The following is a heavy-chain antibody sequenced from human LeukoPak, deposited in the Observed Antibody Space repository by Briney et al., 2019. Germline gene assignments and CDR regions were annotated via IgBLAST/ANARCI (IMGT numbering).Heavy chain of an antibody. Sequence: PSETLSLTCTVSSGSISSSSSYWGWIRQPPGKGLEWIGSVSYSGSTYYNPSLKSRVTISVETSNNQFSLKLSSVTAADTAMYYCARLLIYCSSTSCHFDYWGQGTLVTVSS. CDR2: VSYSGST. V-gene: IGHV4-39*01. CDR1: SGSISSSSSY. D-gene: IGHD2-2*01. J-gene: IGHJ4*02. CDR3: ARLLIYCSSTSCHFDY.